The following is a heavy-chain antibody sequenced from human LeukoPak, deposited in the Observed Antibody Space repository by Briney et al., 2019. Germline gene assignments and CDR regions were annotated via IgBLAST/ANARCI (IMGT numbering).Heavy chain of an antibody. J-gene: IGHJ4*02. Sequence: SETLSLTCTGSGGSISSYYWSWIRQLPGKGLEWIGYIYYSGSTNYNPSLKSRVTISVDTSKNQFSLKLSSVTAADTAVYYCARNTGGYYDSSGYYFDYWGQGTLVTVSS. V-gene: IGHV4-59*01. CDR2: IYYSGST. CDR3: ARNTGGYYDSSGYYFDY. D-gene: IGHD3-22*01. CDR1: GGSISSYY.